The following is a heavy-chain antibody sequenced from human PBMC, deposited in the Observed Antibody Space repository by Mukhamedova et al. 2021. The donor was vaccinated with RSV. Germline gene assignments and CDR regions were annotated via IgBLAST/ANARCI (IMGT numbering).Heavy chain of an antibody. J-gene: IGHJ5*02. CDR2: IIPSLGIT. CDR1: A. D-gene: IGHD5-18*01. CDR3: ARDAMGSDYPNWVDP. Sequence: AFNWVRQAPGEGLEWMGGIIPSLGITEYAQKFQGRLTITADKSTTTVYMDLSSLRTEDTALYFCARDAMGSDYPNWVDPWGQGTLV. V-gene: IGHV1-69*10.